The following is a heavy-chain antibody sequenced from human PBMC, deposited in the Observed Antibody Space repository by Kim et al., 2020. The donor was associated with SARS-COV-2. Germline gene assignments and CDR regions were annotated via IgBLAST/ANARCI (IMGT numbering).Heavy chain of an antibody. D-gene: IGHD5-18*01. J-gene: IGHJ4*02. CDR3: AKARSYGYDVGLKLDY. V-gene: IGHV3-9*01. Sequence: VKGRFTISSDNDKNSLYLQMNSLRAEDTALYYCAKARSYGYDVGLKLDYWGQGTLVTVSP.